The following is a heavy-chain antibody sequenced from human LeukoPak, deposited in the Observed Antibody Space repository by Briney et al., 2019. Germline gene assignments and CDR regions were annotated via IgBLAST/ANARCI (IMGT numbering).Heavy chain of an antibody. D-gene: IGHD5-12*01. Sequence: ASVTVSCKVSGYTLTELSMHWVRQAPGKGLEWMGGFDPEDGETIYAQKFQGRVTMTEDTSTDTAYMELSSLRSEDTAVHYCATAGSRVATITSLGYWGQGTLVTVSS. J-gene: IGHJ4*02. CDR2: FDPEDGET. CDR3: ATAGSRVATITSLGY. V-gene: IGHV1-24*01. CDR1: GYTLTELS.